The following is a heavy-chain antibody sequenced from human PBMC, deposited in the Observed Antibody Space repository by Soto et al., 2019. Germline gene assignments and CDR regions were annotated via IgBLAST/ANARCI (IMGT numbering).Heavy chain of an antibody. CDR1: GASFSSYY. V-gene: IGHV4-4*07. CDR3: ASGRYCSGGSCYRPLVY. J-gene: IGHJ4*02. CDR2: IYTSGST. Sequence: QVQLQESGPGLVKPSETLSLTCTVSGASFSSYYWSWIRQPAGKGLEWIGRIYTSGSTNYNPSLKSRVTRSVDPSKNQFSLRLNSVTAADTAVYYCASGRYCSGGSCYRPLVYWGQGTLVTVSS. D-gene: IGHD2-15*01.